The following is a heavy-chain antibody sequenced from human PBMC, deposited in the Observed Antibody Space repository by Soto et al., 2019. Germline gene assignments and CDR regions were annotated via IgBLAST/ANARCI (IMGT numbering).Heavy chain of an antibody. CDR2: IKQDGSEK. CDR3: ARDPNIVATMGSIYYYYGMDV. CDR1: GFTFSSYW. J-gene: IGHJ6*02. V-gene: IGHV3-7*01. Sequence: PGGSLRLSCASSGFTFSSYWMSLVRQAPGKGLEWVANIKQDGSEKYYVDSVKGRFTISRDNAKNSLYLQMNSLRAEDTAVYYCARDPNIVATMGSIYYYYGMDVWGQGTTVTVSS. D-gene: IGHD5-12*01.